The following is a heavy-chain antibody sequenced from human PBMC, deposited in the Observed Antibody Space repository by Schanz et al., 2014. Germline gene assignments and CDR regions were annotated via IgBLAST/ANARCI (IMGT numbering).Heavy chain of an antibody. Sequence: EVQLVESGGGLVQPGGSLRLSCAASGLTFSNHAMSWVRQAPGKGLEWVSAISGSGDNTFYAVSVRGRFAISRGNSRNTLDMPMNSLRAEDRPVNDCETDFTGSGILFNSWGQGTLVSVSS. CDR3: ETDFTGSGILFNS. CDR1: GLTFSNHA. V-gene: IGHV3-23*04. CDR2: ISGSGDNT. D-gene: IGHD3-10*01. J-gene: IGHJ4*02.